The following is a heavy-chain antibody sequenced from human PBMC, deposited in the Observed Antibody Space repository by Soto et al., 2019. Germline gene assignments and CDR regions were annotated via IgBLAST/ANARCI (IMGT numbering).Heavy chain of an antibody. CDR3: ARASSVYCSSTSCYGVNWLDP. V-gene: IGHV4-31*03. CDR1: GGSISSGGYY. CDR2: IYYSGST. J-gene: IGHJ5*02. D-gene: IGHD2-2*01. Sequence: SETLSLTCTVSGGSISSGGYYWSWIRQHPGKGLEWFGYIYYSGSTYYNPSLKSRVTISVDTSKNQFSLKLSSVTAADTAVYYCARASSVYCSSTSCYGVNWLDPWGQGTLVTVSS.